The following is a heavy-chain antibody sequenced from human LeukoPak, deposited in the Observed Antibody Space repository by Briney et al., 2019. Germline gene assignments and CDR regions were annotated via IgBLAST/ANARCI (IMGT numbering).Heavy chain of an antibody. CDR1: GFTFSSYS. CDR2: ISSSSTYI. CDR3: ARESIIGTTVSYYFDY. Sequence: GGSLRLSCAASGFTFSSYSMSWVRQAPGKGLEWVSSISSSSTYIYYADSVKGRFTISRDNAKNSLYLQMNSLRAEDTAVYYCARESIIGTTVSYYFDYWGQGTLVTVSS. J-gene: IGHJ4*02. D-gene: IGHD1-20*01. V-gene: IGHV3-21*01.